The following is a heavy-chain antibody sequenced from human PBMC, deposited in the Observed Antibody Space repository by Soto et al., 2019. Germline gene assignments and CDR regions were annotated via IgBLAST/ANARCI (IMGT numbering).Heavy chain of an antibody. CDR3: ARGSSSWAFDY. CDR2: IYSGGST. V-gene: IGHV3-66*01. D-gene: IGHD6-13*01. J-gene: IGHJ4*02. CDR1: GFTVSSNY. Sequence: EVQLVESGGGLVQPGGSLRLSCAASGFTVSSNYMSWVRQAPGKGLEWVSVIYSGGSTYYADSVKGRFTISRDNSKNTLYLQMNSLRAEGTAVYYCARGSSSWAFDYWGQGTLVTVSS.